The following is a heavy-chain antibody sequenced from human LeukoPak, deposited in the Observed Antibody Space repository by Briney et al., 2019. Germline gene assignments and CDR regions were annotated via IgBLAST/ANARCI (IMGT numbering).Heavy chain of an antibody. CDR1: GFTFSTYT. CDR2: ISSSSNYI. J-gene: IGHJ3*02. D-gene: IGHD4-17*01. Sequence: GVTLRLSCAASGFTFSTYTMNWVRQAPGKGLEWVFAISSSSNYIYYADSVKGRFTISRDNAKHSLYLQMNSLRAEDTAVYSCARGGSQTVTTSLGAFDIWGQGTLVTVSS. V-gene: IGHV3-21*01. CDR3: ARGGSQTVTTSLGAFDI.